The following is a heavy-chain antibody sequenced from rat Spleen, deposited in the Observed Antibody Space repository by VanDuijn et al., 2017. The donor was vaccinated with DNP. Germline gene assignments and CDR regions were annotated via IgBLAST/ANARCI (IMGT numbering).Heavy chain of an antibody. J-gene: IGHJ1*01. V-gene: IGHV3-1*01. Sequence: EVQLQESGPGLVKPSQSLSLTCSVTGSSITSNYWGWVRKFPGNKMEWMGYISYSGGSSYNPSLKSRISITRDTSKNQYFLQLNSVSTEDTATYYCARGLNYGGYNYYWYFDFWGPGTMVTVSS. CDR1: GSSITSNY. CDR3: ARGLNYGGYNYYWYFDF. D-gene: IGHD1-11*01. CDR2: ISYSGGS.